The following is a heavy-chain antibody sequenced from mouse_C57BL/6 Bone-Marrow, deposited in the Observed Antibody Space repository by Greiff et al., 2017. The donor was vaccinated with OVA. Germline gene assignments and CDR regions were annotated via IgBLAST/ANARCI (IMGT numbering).Heavy chain of an antibody. D-gene: IGHD1-1*01. CDR3: AREAYYYGSSPHRLYWYFDG. CDR2: IDPNSGGT. CDR1: GYTFTSYW. V-gene: IGHV1-72*01. J-gene: IGHJ1*03. Sequence: QVQLKQPGAELVKPGASVKLSCKASGYTFTSYWMHWVKQRPGRGLEWIGRIDPNSGGTKYNEKFKSKATLTVDKPSSTAYMQLSSLTSEDSAVYYCAREAYYYGSSPHRLYWYFDGWGTGTTVTVSS.